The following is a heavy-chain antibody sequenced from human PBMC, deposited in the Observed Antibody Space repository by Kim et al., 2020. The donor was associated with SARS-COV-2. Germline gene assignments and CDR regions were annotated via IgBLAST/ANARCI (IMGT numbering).Heavy chain of an antibody. CDR3: AKVIWGATAGANY. V-gene: IGHV3-23*01. D-gene: IGHD6-13*01. Sequence: YADSVKGRFIISRDDSTNTLYLQMSSLRVEDTAVYYCAKVIWGATAGANYWGQGILVTVSS. J-gene: IGHJ4*02.